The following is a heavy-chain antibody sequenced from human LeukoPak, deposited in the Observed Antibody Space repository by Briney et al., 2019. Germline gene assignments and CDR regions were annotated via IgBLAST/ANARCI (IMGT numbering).Heavy chain of an antibody. CDR1: GFTFSSYA. CDR3: ARARYYYGSGGV. V-gene: IGHV3-23*01. J-gene: IGHJ6*02. Sequence: GGSLRLSCAASGFTFSSYAMSWVRRAPGKGLEWVSAISGSGDSTYYADSVKGRFTISRDNSKNTLNLQMNSLRAEDTAVYYCARARYYYGSGGVWGQGTTVTVSS. D-gene: IGHD3-10*01. CDR2: ISGSGDST.